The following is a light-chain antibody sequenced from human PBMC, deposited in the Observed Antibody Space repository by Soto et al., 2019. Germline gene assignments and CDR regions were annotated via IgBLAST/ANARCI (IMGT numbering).Light chain of an antibody. CDR1: QSVRSSS. CDR3: QQYGGSAT. J-gene: IGKJ1*01. Sequence: VLIHSLGILSSSKGERATLSCRGSQSVRSSSLAWYQQKPGQAPRLLIYGASSRATGIPDRFSGSGSGPDFTLTISRLEPEDFAVYYCQQYGGSATFGQGTKVAIK. V-gene: IGKV3-20*01. CDR2: GAS.